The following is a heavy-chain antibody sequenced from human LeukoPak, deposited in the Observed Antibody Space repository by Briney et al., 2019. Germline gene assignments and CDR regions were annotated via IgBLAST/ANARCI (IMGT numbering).Heavy chain of an antibody. Sequence: GGSLRLSCAAAGFTFNYAWMSWVRQVPGKGLEWVGQTVSEIDGGTTDYATPVKGRFTISRDDSKSTLYLQMNSLKIEDTAVYYCTTDEDWNYARKDVWGQGATVIVSS. J-gene: IGHJ6*02. CDR1: GFTFNYAW. D-gene: IGHD1-7*01. CDR3: TTDEDWNYARKDV. CDR2: TVSEIDGGTT. V-gene: IGHV3-15*04.